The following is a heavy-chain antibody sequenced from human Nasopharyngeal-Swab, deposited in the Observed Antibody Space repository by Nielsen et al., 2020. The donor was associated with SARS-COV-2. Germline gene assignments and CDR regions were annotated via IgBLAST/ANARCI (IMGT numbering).Heavy chain of an antibody. J-gene: IGHJ3*02. CDR1: GYTFNFYY. CDR2: INPSDGST. Sequence: ASVKVSCKPSGYTFNFYYMHWVRQAAGQGLEWMGMINPSDGSTSYAHNLQGRVTMTSDTSTGTVYMALSSLKSGDTAVYFCARWVEAAAFVDTWGQGTMVTVSS. V-gene: IGHV1-46*02. D-gene: IGHD6-13*01. CDR3: ARWVEAAAFVDT.